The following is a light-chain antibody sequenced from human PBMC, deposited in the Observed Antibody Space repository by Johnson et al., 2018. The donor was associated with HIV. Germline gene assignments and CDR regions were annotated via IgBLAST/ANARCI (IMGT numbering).Light chain of an antibody. Sequence: QSALTQPPSVSAAPGQKVTISCSGSSSDMGNYAVSWYQQLPGTAPKLLIYDNNKRPSGIPDQFSGSKSGTSATLGITGLQTGDGADYYCGTWDSSLSADVFGTGTKVTVL. V-gene: IGLV1-51*01. CDR3: GTWDSSLSADV. J-gene: IGLJ1*01. CDR2: DNN. CDR1: SSDMGNYA.